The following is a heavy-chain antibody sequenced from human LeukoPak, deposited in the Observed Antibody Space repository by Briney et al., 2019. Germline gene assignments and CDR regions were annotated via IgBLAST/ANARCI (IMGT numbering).Heavy chain of an antibody. J-gene: IGHJ6*03. CDR1: GFSLSTSGMC. D-gene: IGHD3-3*01. V-gene: IGHV2-70*11. CDR3: ARIRLPVPYYDFPNMDV. CDR2: IDWDDDK. Sequence: SGPALVKPTQTLTLTCTFSGFSLSTSGMCVSWIRQPPGKALEWLARIDWDDDKYYSTSLKTRLTISKDTSKNQVVLTMTNMDPVDTATYYCARIRLPVPYYDFPNMDVWGKGTTVTVSS.